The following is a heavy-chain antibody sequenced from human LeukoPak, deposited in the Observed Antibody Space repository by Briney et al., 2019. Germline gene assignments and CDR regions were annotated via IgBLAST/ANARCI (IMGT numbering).Heavy chain of an antibody. CDR1: GFTFSNAW. J-gene: IGHJ3*02. CDR2: IKSKTDGGTT. D-gene: IGHD2-15*01. V-gene: IGHV3-15*01. CDR3: TTRPYCSGGSCYLAAFDI. Sequence: GGSLRLSCAASGFTFSNAWMSWVRQVPGKGLEWVGRIKSKTDGGTTDYAAPVKGRFTISRDDSKNTLYLQMNSLKTEDTAVYYCTTRPYCSGGSCYLAAFDIWGQGTMVTVSS.